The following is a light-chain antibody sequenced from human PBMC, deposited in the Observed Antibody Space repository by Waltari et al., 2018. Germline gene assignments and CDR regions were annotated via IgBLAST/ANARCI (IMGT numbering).Light chain of an antibody. V-gene: IGLV1-47*01. Sequence: QSVLTQPPSASGTPGQTVTISCSGSNSNIATNYVCWYQQVPGTAPNLLLYRNNQRPSRVPDRFSGSRSGTSASLAISGLRSEDEADYYCAAWDDSLSGWVFGGGTKLTVL. CDR1: NSNIATNY. CDR3: AAWDDSLSGWV. CDR2: RNN. J-gene: IGLJ3*02.